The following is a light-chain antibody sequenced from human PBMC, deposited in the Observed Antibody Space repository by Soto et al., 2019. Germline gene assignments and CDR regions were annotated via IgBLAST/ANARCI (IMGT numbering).Light chain of an antibody. J-gene: IGKJ2*01. CDR3: QQYGNSPPNT. V-gene: IGKV3-20*01. Sequence: IVLTQSPGTLSLSPGERATLSCRASQSVSSSYLAWYQQKPGQAPRLLIYGASSRATGIPDRFSGSGSGTDFTLTISRLEPEDFAVYYCQQYGNSPPNTFGQGTKLVIK. CDR2: GAS. CDR1: QSVSSSY.